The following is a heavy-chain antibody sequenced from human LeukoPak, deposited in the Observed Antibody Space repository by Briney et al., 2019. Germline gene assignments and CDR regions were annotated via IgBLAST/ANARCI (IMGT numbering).Heavy chain of an antibody. D-gene: IGHD3-10*01. J-gene: IGHJ4*02. CDR2: IWYGGSNK. Sequence: PGGSLRLSCAASGFTFSSYGMHWVRQAPGKGLEWVAVIWYGGSNKYYADSVKGRFTISRDNAKNSLYLQMNSLRAEDTAVYYCAKDTLLRGVIFTGYWGQGTLVTVSS. V-gene: IGHV3-33*03. CDR1: GFTFSSYG. CDR3: AKDTLLRGVIFTGY.